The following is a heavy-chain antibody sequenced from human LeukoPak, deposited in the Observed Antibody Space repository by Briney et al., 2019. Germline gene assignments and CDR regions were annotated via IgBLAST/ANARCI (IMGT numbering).Heavy chain of an antibody. V-gene: IGHV3-21*01. CDR2: IGSSGTYI. J-gene: IGHJ2*01. CDR1: GFTFRSYT. D-gene: IGHD2-15*01. Sequence: GWSVPLYCAASGFTFRSYTMNWVRQAPGKGLEWVSSIGSSGTYIYSADSLKGRFTISRDNVKNSLYLQMNSLRAEDTAVYYCARDEVMVASSPSYWFFALWGRGTLVSVSS. CDR3: ARDEVMVASSPSYWFFAL.